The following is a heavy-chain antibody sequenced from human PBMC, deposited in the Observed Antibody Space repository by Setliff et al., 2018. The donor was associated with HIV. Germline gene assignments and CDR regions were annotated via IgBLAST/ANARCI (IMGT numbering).Heavy chain of an antibody. Sequence: ASVKVSCKASGYTFTTYGINWVRQAPGQGLEWMGWSSAYNRNTNYAQKLQGRVTMTTDTSTSTAYMELRSLRSDDTAVYYCARDRAGDAFDIWGQGTMVTVSS. CDR2: SSAYNRNT. J-gene: IGHJ3*02. D-gene: IGHD3-10*01. CDR1: GYTFTTYG. CDR3: ARDRAGDAFDI. V-gene: IGHV1-18*01.